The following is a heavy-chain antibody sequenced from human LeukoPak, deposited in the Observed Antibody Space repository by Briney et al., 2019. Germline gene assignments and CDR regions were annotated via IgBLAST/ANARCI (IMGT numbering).Heavy chain of an antibody. D-gene: IGHD6-13*01. CDR1: GGSISSNNYY. CDR2: ISGSGGST. CDR3: ARRTVGSSWQNWFDP. J-gene: IGHJ5*02. V-gene: IGHV3-23*01. Sequence: PSETLSLTCTVSGGSISSNNYYWGWIRQPPGKGLEWVSAISGSGGSTYYADSVKGRFTISRDNSKNTLYLQMNSLRAEDTAVYYCARRTVGSSWQNWFDPWGQGTLVTVSS.